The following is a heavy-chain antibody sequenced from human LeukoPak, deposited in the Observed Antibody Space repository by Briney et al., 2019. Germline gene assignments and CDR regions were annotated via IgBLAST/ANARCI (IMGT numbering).Heavy chain of an antibody. CDR1: GGSISSYY. J-gene: IGHJ6*02. Sequence: SETLSLTCTVSGGSISSYYWSWIRQPPGKGLEWIGYIYYSGSTNYNPSLKSRVTISVDTSKNQFSLKLSSVTAADTAVYYSYYYYGMDVWGQGTTVTVSS. CDR3: YYYYGMDV. V-gene: IGHV4-59*12. CDR2: IYYSGST.